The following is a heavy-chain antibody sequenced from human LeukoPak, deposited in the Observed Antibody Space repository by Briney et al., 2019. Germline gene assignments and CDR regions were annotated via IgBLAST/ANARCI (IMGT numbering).Heavy chain of an antibody. Sequence: GRSLRLSCAASGFTFSSYAMHWVRQAPGKGLEWVAVISYDGSNKYYADSVKGRFTISRVNSKNTLYLQMNSLRAEDTAVYCARHKGAGTTNYDGMDVWGQGTTVTVSS. CDR3: ARHKGAGTTNYDGMDV. D-gene: IGHD1-7*01. V-gene: IGHV3-30*04. CDR2: ISYDGSNK. J-gene: IGHJ6*02. CDR1: GFTFSSYA.